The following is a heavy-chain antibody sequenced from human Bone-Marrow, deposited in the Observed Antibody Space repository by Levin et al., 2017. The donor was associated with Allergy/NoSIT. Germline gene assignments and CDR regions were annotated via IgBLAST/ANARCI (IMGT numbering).Heavy chain of an antibody. CDR1: GFTFSSYS. CDR2: ISSSSSTI. V-gene: IGHV3-48*04. CDR3: ARDSSCGGVRPEGYFDY. Sequence: PGGSLRLSCAASGFTFSSYSMNWVRQAPGKGLEWVSYISSSSSTIYYADSVKGRFTISRDNAKNSLYLQMNSLRAEDTAVYYCARDSSCGGVRPEGYFDYWGQGTLVTVSS. J-gene: IGHJ4*02. D-gene: IGHD2-21*01.